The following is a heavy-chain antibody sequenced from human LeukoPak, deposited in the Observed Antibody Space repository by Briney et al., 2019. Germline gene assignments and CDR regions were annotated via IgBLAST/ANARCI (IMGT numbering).Heavy chain of an antibody. CDR1: GFTVSSNY. Sequence: GGSLRLSCAASGFTVSSNYMSWVRQAPGKGLEWVSVIYSGGSTYYADSLKGRFTISRDNAKNSLYLQMNSLRTEDTAVYYCARLRKITFNYYYGMDVWGQGTTVTVSS. V-gene: IGHV3-53*01. CDR3: ARLRKITFNYYYGMDV. CDR2: IYSGGST. J-gene: IGHJ6*02. D-gene: IGHD1-20*01.